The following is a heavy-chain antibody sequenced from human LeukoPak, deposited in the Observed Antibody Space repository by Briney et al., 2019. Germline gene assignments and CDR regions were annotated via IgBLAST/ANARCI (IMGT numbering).Heavy chain of an antibody. CDR2: IFPGDSDT. D-gene: IGHD2-2*01. CDR1: GYSFTTYW. V-gene: IGHV5-51*01. J-gene: IGHJ5*01. CDR3: ARLRGRGCGSTSCYANWFDS. Sequence: PGESLKISCKGSGYSFTTYWIGWVRQMPGKGLEWMGIIFPGDSDTIYSPSFQGQVTISADKSINTAYLQWSSLKASDTAMYYCARLRGRGCGSTSCYANWFDSWGQGTLVTVSS.